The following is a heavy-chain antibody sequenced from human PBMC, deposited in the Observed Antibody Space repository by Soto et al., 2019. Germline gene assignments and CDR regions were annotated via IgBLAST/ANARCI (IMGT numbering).Heavy chain of an antibody. Sequence: GASVKVSCKASGGTFSSYTINWVRQATGQGLEWMGWMNPNSGNTGYAQKFQGRVTMTRNTSISTAYMELSSLRSEDTAVYYCARAVPSRLTIFGVVISQYYYYYGMDVWGQGTTVTVSS. J-gene: IGHJ6*02. D-gene: IGHD3-3*01. V-gene: IGHV1-8*02. CDR2: MNPNSGNT. CDR1: GGTFSSYT. CDR3: ARAVPSRLTIFGVVISQYYYYYGMDV.